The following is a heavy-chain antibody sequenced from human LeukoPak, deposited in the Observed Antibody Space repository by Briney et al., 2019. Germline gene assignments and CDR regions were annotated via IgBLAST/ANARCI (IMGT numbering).Heavy chain of an antibody. CDR2: IYYSGST. CDR1: GGSISSSSYY. D-gene: IGHD6-13*01. CDR3: ASRYSSSWTLYYYYGMDV. V-gene: IGHV4-39*01. Sequence: SETLSLTCTVSGGSISSSSYYWGWIRQPPGKGLEWIGSIYYSGSTYYNPSLKSRVTISVETSKNQFSLKLSSVTAADTAVYYCASRYSSSWTLYYYYGMDVWGQGTTVTVSS. J-gene: IGHJ6*02.